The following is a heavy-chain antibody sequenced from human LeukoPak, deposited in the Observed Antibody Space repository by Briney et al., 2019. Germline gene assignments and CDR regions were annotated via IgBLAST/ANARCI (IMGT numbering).Heavy chain of an antibody. Sequence: PSETLSLTCTVSGGSISSSSYYWGWIRQPPGKGLEWIGSIYYSGATYYNPSLESRVTILVDTSKNQFSLKPSSVTATDTAVYYCASPLGYCSSTNCYGDYWGQGTLVTVSS. CDR3: ASPLGYCSSTNCYGDY. V-gene: IGHV4-39*01. J-gene: IGHJ4*02. CDR2: IYYSGAT. CDR1: GGSISSSSYY. D-gene: IGHD2-2*01.